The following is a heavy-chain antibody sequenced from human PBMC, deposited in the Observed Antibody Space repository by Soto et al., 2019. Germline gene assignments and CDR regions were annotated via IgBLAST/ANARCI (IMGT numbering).Heavy chain of an antibody. CDR3: ARELHSSVMEQQLFFIDY. CDR2: IWYDGSNK. V-gene: IGHV3-33*01. D-gene: IGHD6-13*01. Sequence: GGSLRLSCAASGFTFSSYGMHWVRQAPGKGLEWVAVIWYDGSNKYYADSVKGRFTISRDNSKNTLYLQMNSLRAEDTAVYYCARELHSSVMEQQLFFIDYWGQGTLVTVSS. CDR1: GFTFSSYG. J-gene: IGHJ4*02.